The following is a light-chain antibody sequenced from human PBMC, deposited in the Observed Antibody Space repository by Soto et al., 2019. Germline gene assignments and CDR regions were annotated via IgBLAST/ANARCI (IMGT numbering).Light chain of an antibody. CDR2: GAS. CDR1: QSVSSGY. CDR3: LQYGSSLYT. Sequence: EIVLTQSPGTLSLSPGERATLSCMARQSVSSGYLAWYQQKPGKAPRLLIYGASSRSTGLLDRFSGSGSGTDSTLTISRLEHQDLAGEDCLQYGSSLYTFGQGTKLEIK. V-gene: IGKV3-20*01. J-gene: IGKJ2*01.